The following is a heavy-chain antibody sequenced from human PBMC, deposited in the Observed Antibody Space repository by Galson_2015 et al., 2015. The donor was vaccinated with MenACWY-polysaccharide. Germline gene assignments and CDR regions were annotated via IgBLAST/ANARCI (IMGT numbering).Heavy chain of an antibody. Sequence: SLRLSCAASGFTFSSYAMSWVRQAPGKGLEWVSAISGRGGSTYYADSVRGRFTISRDNSKNTLHLQMNSLRAEDTAIYYCAKDERSGWFGIFDYWGQGILVTVSS. D-gene: IGHD6-19*01. CDR1: GFTFSSYA. CDR2: ISGRGGST. V-gene: IGHV3-23*01. CDR3: AKDERSGWFGIFDY. J-gene: IGHJ4*02.